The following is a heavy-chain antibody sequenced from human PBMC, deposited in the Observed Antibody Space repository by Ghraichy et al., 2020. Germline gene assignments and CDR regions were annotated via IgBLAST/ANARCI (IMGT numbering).Heavy chain of an antibody. D-gene: IGHD3-22*01. CDR1: GGSFSGYY. Sequence: SQTLSLTCAVYGGSFSGYYWSWIRQPPGKGLEWIGEINHSGSTNYNPSLKSRVTISVDTSKNQFSLKLSSVTAADTAVYYCARGPSDYYDSSGQTTNTQFDYWGQGTLVTVSS. J-gene: IGHJ4*02. V-gene: IGHV4-34*01. CDR2: INHSGST. CDR3: ARGPSDYYDSSGQTTNTQFDY.